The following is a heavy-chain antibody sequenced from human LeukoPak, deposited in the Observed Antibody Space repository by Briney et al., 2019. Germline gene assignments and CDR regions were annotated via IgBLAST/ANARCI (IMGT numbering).Heavy chain of an antibody. CDR2: IYHSGST. Sequence: SETLSPTCAVSGGSISSSNWWSWVRQPPGKGLEWIGEIYHSGSTNYNPSLKSRVTISVDKSKNQFSLKLSSETAADTAVYYCARYCSGGSCLDYWGQGTLVTVSS. D-gene: IGHD2-15*01. CDR1: GGSISSSNW. J-gene: IGHJ4*02. V-gene: IGHV4-4*02. CDR3: ARYCSGGSCLDY.